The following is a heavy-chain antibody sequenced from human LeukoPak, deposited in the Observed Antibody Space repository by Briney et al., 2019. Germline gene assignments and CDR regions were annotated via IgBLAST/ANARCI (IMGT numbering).Heavy chain of an antibody. CDR1: GFTFSDHY. J-gene: IGHJ4*02. CDR3: ARGASAVLHSRYNWNPFDY. V-gene: IGHV3-72*01. Sequence: GGSLRLSCAASGFTFSDHYMDWVRQAPGKGLEWVGRTRNKANSYTTEYAASVKGRFTISRDDSKNSLYLQMNSLKTEDTAVYYCARGASAVLHSRYNWNPFDYWGQGTLVTVSS. CDR2: TRNKANSYTT. D-gene: IGHD1-20*01.